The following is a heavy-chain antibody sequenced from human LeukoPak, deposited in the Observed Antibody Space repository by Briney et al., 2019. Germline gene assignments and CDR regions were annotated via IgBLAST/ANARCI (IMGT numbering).Heavy chain of an antibody. D-gene: IGHD6-19*01. CDR3: AKAIRLAVAGRGNVFDL. V-gene: IGHV3-9*01. J-gene: IGHJ3*01. CDR1: GFTYDDYA. CDR2: ISWNSGSI. Sequence: SLRLSCAASGFTYDDYAMHWVRQVPGKGLEWVSGISWNSGSIDYGDSVKGRFTITRDNAKNSLYLQMNSLRPEDTALYYCAKAIRLAVAGRGNVFDLWGQGTMVTVSS.